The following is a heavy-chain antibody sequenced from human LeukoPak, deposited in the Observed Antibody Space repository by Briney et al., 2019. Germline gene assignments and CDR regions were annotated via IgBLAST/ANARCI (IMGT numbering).Heavy chain of an antibody. J-gene: IGHJ6*02. CDR3: AKDLEYSSSWAPYYYYYGMDV. Sequence: GGSLRLSCAASGFTFSSYAMSWVRQAPGKGLEWASAISGSGGSTYYADSVKGRFTISRDNSKNTLYLQMNSLRAEDTAVYYCAKDLEYSSSWAPYYYYYGMDVWGQGTTVTVSS. D-gene: IGHD6-13*01. CDR2: ISGSGGST. V-gene: IGHV3-23*01. CDR1: GFTFSSYA.